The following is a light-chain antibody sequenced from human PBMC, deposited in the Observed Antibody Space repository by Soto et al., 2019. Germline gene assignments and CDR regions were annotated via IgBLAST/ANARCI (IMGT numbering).Light chain of an antibody. CDR1: QSVGEW. CDR2: RTS. V-gene: IGKV1-5*03. CDR3: QQYISYSRT. Sequence: DIQVFQSLSILSATVGDRVTLTCRAGQSVGEWLAWYQQKPGKAPRVLIYRTSNLAPGVPSRFSGSGSDIEFTLTISSLQPDDYAVYYCQQYISYSRTFGQGTKVDIK. J-gene: IGKJ1*01.